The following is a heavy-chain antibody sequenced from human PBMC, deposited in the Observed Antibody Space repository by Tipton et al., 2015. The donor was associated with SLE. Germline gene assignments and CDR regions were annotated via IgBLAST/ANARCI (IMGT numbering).Heavy chain of an antibody. Sequence: QLVQSGAEVKKPGASVKVSCKASGYTFTGYYMHWVRQAPGKGLEWMGWINPNSGGTNYAKKFQGRVTMTRDTSISTAYMELSRLRSDDTAVYYCARDLIAIPGHCFDYWGQGTLVTVSS. V-gene: IGHV1-2*02. J-gene: IGHJ4*02. CDR2: INPNSGGT. D-gene: IGHD2-21*01. CDR1: GYTFTGYY. CDR3: ARDLIAIPGHCFDY.